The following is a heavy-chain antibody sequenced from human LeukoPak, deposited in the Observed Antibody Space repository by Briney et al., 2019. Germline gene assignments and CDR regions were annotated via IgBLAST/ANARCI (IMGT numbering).Heavy chain of an antibody. Sequence: SETLSLTCAVYGGSFSGYYWSWIRQPPGKGLEWIGEINHSGSTNYNPSLKSRVTISVDTSKNQFSLKLSSVTAADTAVYYCARSFTDNFFFENWGQGTLVTVSS. D-gene: IGHD1-1*01. V-gene: IGHV4-34*01. CDR1: GGSFSGYY. CDR3: ARSFTDNFFFEN. CDR2: INHSGST. J-gene: IGHJ4*02.